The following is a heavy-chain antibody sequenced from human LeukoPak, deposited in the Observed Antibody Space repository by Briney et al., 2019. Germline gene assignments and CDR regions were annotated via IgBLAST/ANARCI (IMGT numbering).Heavy chain of an antibody. J-gene: IGHJ4*02. CDR3: ARDHYDSSGYLFDY. V-gene: IGHV3-43*02. CDR2: ISGDGGST. Sequence: PGGSLRLSFVASGFTFNDYAMHWVRQSPGKGLEWVSLISGDGGSTYYVESVKGRFTISRDNSKNSLYLQMNSLRTEDTALYYCARDHYDSSGYLFDYWGQGTLVIVSS. CDR1: GFTFNDYA. D-gene: IGHD3-22*01.